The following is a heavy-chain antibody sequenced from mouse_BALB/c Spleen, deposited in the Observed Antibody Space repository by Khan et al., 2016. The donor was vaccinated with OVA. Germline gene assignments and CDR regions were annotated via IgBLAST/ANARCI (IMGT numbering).Heavy chain of an antibody. CDR2: IYTYTGEP. CDR1: GYTFTNYG. J-gene: IGHJ4*01. Sequence: QIQLVQSGPDPKKSGETAKISCKASGYTFTNYGINWVKQAPGKGLKWMGWIYTYTGEPTYADDFKGRFAFSLDTSASTAYLQINNLKNADTATFFCAGGGRRAMDYWGQGTSVTVSS. CDR3: AGGGRRAMDY. V-gene: IGHV9-3-1*01. D-gene: IGHD3-3*01.